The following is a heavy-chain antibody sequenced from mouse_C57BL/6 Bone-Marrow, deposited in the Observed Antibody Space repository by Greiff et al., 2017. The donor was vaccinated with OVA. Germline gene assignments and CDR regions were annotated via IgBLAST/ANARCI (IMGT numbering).Heavy chain of an antibody. CDR3: ARPYYYCSSSYYCDA. Sequence: QVQLQQSGAELARPGASVKLSCKASGYTFTSYGISWVKQRTGQGLEWIGEIYPRSGNTYYNEKFKGKATLTADKSSSTAYMELRSLTSEDSAVYFCARPYYYCSSSYYCDAWGQGTTLTVSS. D-gene: IGHD1-1*01. V-gene: IGHV1-81*01. J-gene: IGHJ2*01. CDR1: GYTFTSYG. CDR2: IYPRSGNT.